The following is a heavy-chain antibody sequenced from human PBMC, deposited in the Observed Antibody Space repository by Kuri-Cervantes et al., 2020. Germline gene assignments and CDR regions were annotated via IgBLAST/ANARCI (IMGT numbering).Heavy chain of an antibody. CDR3: ARDKRTTQRADYYYGMDV. D-gene: IGHD4-11*01. J-gene: IGHJ6*02. CDR1: GFTFSSYS. V-gene: IGHV3-21*05. CDR2: ISSSSSYI. Sequence: GESLKISCAASGFTFSSYSMNWVRQAPGKGLEWVSYISSSSSYIYYADSVKGRFTISRDNAKNSLYLQMNSLRAEDTAVYYCARDKRTTQRADYYYGMDVWGQGTTVTVSS.